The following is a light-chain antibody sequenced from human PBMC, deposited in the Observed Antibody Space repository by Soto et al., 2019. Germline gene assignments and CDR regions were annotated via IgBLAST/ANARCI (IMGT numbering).Light chain of an antibody. J-gene: IGLJ1*01. V-gene: IGLV9-49*03. CDR3: GADHGSGSNIVYV. CDR2: VGTGGIVG. Sequence: QSVLTQPPSASASLGASVTLTCTLSSGYSNYKVDWYQQRPGKGPRFVMRVGTGGIVGSKGDGIPDRFSVLGSGLNRFLTIENIQEEDESDYYCGADHGSGSNIVYVFGTGTKLTVL. CDR1: SGYSNYK.